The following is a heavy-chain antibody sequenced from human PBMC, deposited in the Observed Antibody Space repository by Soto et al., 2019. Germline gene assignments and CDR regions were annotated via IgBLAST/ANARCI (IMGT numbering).Heavy chain of an antibody. J-gene: IGHJ5*02. CDR3: ARDNQRWRRTRPDWFDP. CDR1: GFTFSDYY. CDR2: ISSSGSTI. V-gene: IGHV3-11*01. Sequence: PGGSLRLSCAASGFTFSDYYMSWIRQAPGKGLEWVSYISSSGSTIYYADSVKGRFTISRDNAKNSLYLQMNSLRAEDTAVYYYARDNQRWRRTRPDWFDPWGQGTLVTVSS. D-gene: IGHD3-16*01.